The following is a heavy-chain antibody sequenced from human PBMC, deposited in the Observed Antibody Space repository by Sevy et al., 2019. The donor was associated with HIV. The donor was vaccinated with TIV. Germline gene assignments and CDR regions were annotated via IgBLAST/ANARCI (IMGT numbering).Heavy chain of an antibody. V-gene: IGHV3-23*01. CDR3: ARDGYNWIPFDR. CDR1: GFTLNSYA. J-gene: IGHJ5*02. CDR2: ISGTGART. D-gene: IGHD1-20*01. Sequence: RGSLRLSCVASGFTLNSYAMSWVRQAPGKGLEWISDISGTGARTNYADSVVGRFTISRDNSKNTLYLQMNSLRAEDTAIYYCARDGYNWIPFDRWGQGTLVTVSS.